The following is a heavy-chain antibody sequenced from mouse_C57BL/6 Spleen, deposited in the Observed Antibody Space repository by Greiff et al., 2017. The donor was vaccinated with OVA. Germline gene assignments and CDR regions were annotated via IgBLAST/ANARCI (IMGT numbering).Heavy chain of an antibody. Sequence: EVKLVESGPGLVKPGGSLKLSCAASGFTFSSYAMSWVRQPPGKRLEWVAIISDGGSYTYYPDNVKGRFTISKDKAKKNLYLQMSHLKAEDTAVYDCARGGDYDAMDYWGQGTSVTVSS. CDR3: ARGGDYDAMDY. CDR2: ISDGGSYT. V-gene: IGHV5-4*03. CDR1: GFTFSSYA. J-gene: IGHJ4*01.